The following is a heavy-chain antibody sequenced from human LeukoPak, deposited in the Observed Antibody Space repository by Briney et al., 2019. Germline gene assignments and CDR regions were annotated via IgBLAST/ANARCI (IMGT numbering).Heavy chain of an antibody. CDR3: ARVLAGEFDY. CDR2: ISAYNGHT. Sequence: GASVKVSCKAYGYTFTSYGISWVRQAPGQGIEWMGWISAYNGHTNYAQKLQGRVTMTTDTSTSTAYMELRSLRSDDTAVYYCARVLAGEFDYWGQGTLVTVSS. D-gene: IGHD3-16*01. CDR1: GYTFTSYG. V-gene: IGHV1-18*04. J-gene: IGHJ4*02.